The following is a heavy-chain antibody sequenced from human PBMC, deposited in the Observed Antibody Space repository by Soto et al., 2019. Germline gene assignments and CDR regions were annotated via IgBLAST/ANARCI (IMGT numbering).Heavy chain of an antibody. D-gene: IGHD6-19*01. J-gene: IGHJ6*02. Sequence: GGSLRLSCAASGVTVSDNYMSWVRQAPGKGLEWVSIIYSGGSTYYADSVKGRFTISRDNSKNTLYLQMNSLRAEDTAVYYCARDIPGIAVAGTNYYYVMDVWGQGTTVTVSS. V-gene: IGHV3-53*01. CDR3: ARDIPGIAVAGTNYYYVMDV. CDR2: IYSGGST. CDR1: GVTVSDNY.